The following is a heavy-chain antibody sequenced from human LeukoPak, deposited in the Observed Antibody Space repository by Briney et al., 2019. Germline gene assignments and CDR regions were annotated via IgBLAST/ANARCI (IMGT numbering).Heavy chain of an antibody. Sequence: PGGSLRLSCAASGFTFNDYAMHWVRQGPGKGLEWVALISYDGSDKYYADSVKGRFTISRDNSKNTLYLQMYSLRAEDTAVYYCARSPDITSIDTIFDSWGQGTLVTVSA. CDR2: ISYDGSDK. CDR3: ARSPDITSIDTIFDS. J-gene: IGHJ4*02. D-gene: IGHD3-3*01. V-gene: IGHV3-30-3*01. CDR1: GFTFNDYA.